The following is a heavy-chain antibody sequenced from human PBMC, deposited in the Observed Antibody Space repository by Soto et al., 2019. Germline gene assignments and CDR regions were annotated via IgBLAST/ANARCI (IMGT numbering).Heavy chain of an antibody. CDR1: GFTFSSYG. V-gene: IGHV3-33*01. J-gene: IGHJ4*02. CDR2: IWYDGSNK. CDR3: ARRKPARSSTSCYSYYFDY. Sequence: GGSLRLSCAASGFTFSSYGMHWVRQAPGKGLEWVAVIWYDGSNKYYADSVKGRFTISRDNSKNTLYLQMNSLRAEDTAVYYCARRKPARSSTSCYSYYFDYWGQGTLVTVSS. D-gene: IGHD2-2*01.